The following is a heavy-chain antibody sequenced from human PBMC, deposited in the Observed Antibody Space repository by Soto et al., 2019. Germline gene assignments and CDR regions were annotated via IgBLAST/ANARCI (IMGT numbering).Heavy chain of an antibody. CDR1: GFRFSTYS. CDR3: TRDPVPDSSGYFPFDY. Sequence: EVQLVESGGGLVKPGGSLSLSCAASGFRFSTYSMNWVRQAPGKGLEWVASISTTNSYIYYADSVRGRFTISRDNAKNSLFLQMNSLRAEDTAVYYCTRDPVPDSSGYFPFDYWGQGTLVTVSS. CDR2: ISTTNSYI. V-gene: IGHV3-21*01. D-gene: IGHD3-22*01. J-gene: IGHJ4*02.